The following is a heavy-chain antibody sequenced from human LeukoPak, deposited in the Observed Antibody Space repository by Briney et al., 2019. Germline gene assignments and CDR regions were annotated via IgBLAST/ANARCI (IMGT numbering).Heavy chain of an antibody. CDR2: IWYDGSNT. D-gene: IGHD5/OR15-5a*01. CDR1: GFTFSSYG. J-gene: IGHJ4*02. V-gene: IGHV3-33*01. Sequence: GRSLRLSCAASGFTFSSYGMHWVRQAPGKGLEWVEMIWYDGSNTYYADSVKGRFTISRDNSKNTLFLQMDSLRAEDTAVYYCARDRSTTHFDYWGQGTLVTVSS. CDR3: ARDRSTTHFDY.